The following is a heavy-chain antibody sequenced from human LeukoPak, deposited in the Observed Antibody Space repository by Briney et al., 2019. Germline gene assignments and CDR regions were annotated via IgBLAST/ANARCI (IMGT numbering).Heavy chain of an antibody. D-gene: IGHD6-19*01. CDR1: GGSFSGYY. CDR2: INHRGST. V-gene: IGHV4-34*01. CDR3: ARGESSGWFDYYYYGMDV. Sequence: SETLSLTCAVYGGSFSGYYWSWIRQPPGKGLEWIGEINHRGSTNYNPSLKSRVTIPVDTSKNQFSLKLSSVTAADTAVYYCARGESSGWFDYYYYGMDVWGQGTTVTVSS. J-gene: IGHJ6*02.